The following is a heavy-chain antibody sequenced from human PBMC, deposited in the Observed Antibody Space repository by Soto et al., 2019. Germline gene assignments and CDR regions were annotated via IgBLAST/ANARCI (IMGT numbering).Heavy chain of an antibody. Sequence: ASVKVSCKASGYRFTGYGLHWVRQAPGQGLQWMGWINPKSGATDYAQKFQGRVTMTRDTSTSTVYMELSSLRSEDTAVYYCARGLGYCSSTSCYFDYWGQGTLVTVSS. D-gene: IGHD2-2*01. J-gene: IGHJ4*02. CDR1: GYRFTGYG. CDR3: ARGLGYCSSTSCYFDY. CDR2: INPKSGAT. V-gene: IGHV1-2*02.